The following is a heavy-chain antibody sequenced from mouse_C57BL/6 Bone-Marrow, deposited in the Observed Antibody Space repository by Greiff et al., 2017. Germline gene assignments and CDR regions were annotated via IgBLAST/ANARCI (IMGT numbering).Heavy chain of an antibody. CDR1: GYAFSSYW. J-gene: IGHJ2*01. D-gene: IGHD3-2*02. V-gene: IGHV1-82*01. CDR2: IYPGDGDT. CDR3: ATYSSGYEDYFDY. Sequence: VQLQQSGPELVKPGASVKISCKASGYAFSSYWMNWVKQRPGKGLEWIGRIYPGDGDTNYNGKFKGKATLTADKSSSTSYMQLSSLTSEDSAVYFVATYSSGYEDYFDYWGQGTTLTVSS.